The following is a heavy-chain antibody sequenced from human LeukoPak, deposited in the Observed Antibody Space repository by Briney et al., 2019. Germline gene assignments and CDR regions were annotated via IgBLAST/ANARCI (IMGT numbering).Heavy chain of an antibody. V-gene: IGHV3-7*01. D-gene: IGHD6-19*01. J-gene: IGHJ5*01. CDR3: ARNRGGLAVAGTLDS. CDR2: INQDGSER. Sequence: PGGSLRLSCAASGFTFSSYWMTWVRQAPGKGLEWVANINQDGSERFYVDSVKGRFTISRDNAKKSLYLQMNSLRGDDTAVYYCARNRGGLAVAGTLDSWGQGTLVTVSS. CDR1: GFTFSSYW.